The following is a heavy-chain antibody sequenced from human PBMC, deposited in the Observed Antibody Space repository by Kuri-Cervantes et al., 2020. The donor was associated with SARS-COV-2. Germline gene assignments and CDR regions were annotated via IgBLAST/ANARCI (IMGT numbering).Heavy chain of an antibody. CDR3: AKAPRPHWDGGNSGDY. V-gene: IGHV3-30*18. D-gene: IGHD4-23*01. Sequence: GESLKISCAASGFTFGNYDIHWVRQAPGKGLEWVAVISYDGSNKYYADSVKGRFTISRDNSKNTLYLQMNSLRAEDTSVYYCAKAPRPHWDGGNSGDYWGQGTLVTVSS. CDR2: ISYDGSNK. CDR1: GFTFGNYD. J-gene: IGHJ4*02.